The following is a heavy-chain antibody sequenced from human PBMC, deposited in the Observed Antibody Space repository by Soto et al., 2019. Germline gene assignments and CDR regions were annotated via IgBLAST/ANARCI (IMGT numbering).Heavy chain of an antibody. CDR1: GYTFTSYG. Sequence: ASVKVSCKASGYTFTSYGISWVRQAPGQGLEWMGWISAYSGNTNYAQKFQGWVTMTRDTSISTAYMELSRLRSDDTAVYYCATSYGNAWYTYWGQGTQVTVSS. V-gene: IGHV1-18*01. D-gene: IGHD6-13*01. J-gene: IGHJ4*02. CDR3: ATSYGNAWYTY. CDR2: ISAYSGNT.